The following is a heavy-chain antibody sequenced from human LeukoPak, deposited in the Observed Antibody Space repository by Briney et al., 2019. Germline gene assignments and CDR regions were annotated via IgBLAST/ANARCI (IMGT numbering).Heavy chain of an antibody. D-gene: IGHD5-12*01. Sequence: ASVKVSCKASGYTFTSYDINWVRQATGQGLEWMGWINPNSGGTNYAQKFQGRVTMTRDTSISTAYMELSRLRSDDTAVYYCARDVGRGYSGYDYVYWGQGTLVTVSS. CDR3: ARDVGRGYSGYDYVY. CDR1: GYTFTSYD. CDR2: INPNSGGT. J-gene: IGHJ4*02. V-gene: IGHV1-2*02.